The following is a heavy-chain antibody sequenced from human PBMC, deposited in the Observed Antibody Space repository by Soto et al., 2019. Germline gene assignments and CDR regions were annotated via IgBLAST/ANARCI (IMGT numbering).Heavy chain of an antibody. CDR3: AKDWEGSSWYPYFDY. CDR2: ISYDGSNK. Sequence: PGGSLRLSCAASGFTFSSYGMRWVRQAPGKGLEWVAVISYDGSNKYYADSVKGRFTIPRDNSKNTLYLQMNSLRAEDTAVYYCAKDWEGSSWYPYFDYWGQGTLVTVSS. D-gene: IGHD6-13*01. J-gene: IGHJ4*02. V-gene: IGHV3-30*18. CDR1: GFTFSSYG.